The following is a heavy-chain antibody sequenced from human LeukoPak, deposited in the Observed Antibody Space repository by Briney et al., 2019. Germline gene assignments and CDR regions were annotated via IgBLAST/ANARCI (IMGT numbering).Heavy chain of an antibody. J-gene: IGHJ5*02. Sequence: ASVKVSCKTSGFIFTGYYIHWVRQAPGQGLEWMGWINPNTGGTYYTDHFQGRVSMTRDTSISTAYMELSSLRSDGTAVYYCARDMTPTIAAEGWFDPWGQGTLITVSS. CDR3: ARDMTPTIAAEGWFDP. V-gene: IGHV1-2*02. CDR1: GFIFTGYY. D-gene: IGHD6-13*01. CDR2: INPNTGGT.